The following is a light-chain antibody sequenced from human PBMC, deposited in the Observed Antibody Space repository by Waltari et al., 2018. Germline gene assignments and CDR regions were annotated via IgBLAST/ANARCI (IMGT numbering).Light chain of an antibody. CDR3: QQLNSYPSIT. CDR2: AAS. Sequence: IQLTQSPSSLSASVGDRVPIPCRASQGISSYLAWYQQKPGKAPKLLIYAASTLQSGVPSRFSGSGSGTDFTLTISSLQPEDFATYYCQQLNSYPSITFGQGTRLEIK. V-gene: IGKV1-9*01. J-gene: IGKJ5*01. CDR1: QGISSY.